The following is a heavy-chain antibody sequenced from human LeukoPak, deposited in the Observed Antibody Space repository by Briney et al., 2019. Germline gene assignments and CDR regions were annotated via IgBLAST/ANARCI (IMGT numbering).Heavy chain of an antibody. V-gene: IGHV4-59*01. J-gene: IGHJ5*02. CDR2: IYYSGST. CDR1: GGSISSYY. Sequence: SETLSLTCTVSGGSISSYYWSWIRQPPGKGLEWIGYIYYSGSTNYNPSLKSRVTISVDTSKNQFSLKLSSVTAADTAVYYCARDNALTGFDPWGQGTLVTVSS. D-gene: IGHD3-9*01. CDR3: ARDNALTGFDP.